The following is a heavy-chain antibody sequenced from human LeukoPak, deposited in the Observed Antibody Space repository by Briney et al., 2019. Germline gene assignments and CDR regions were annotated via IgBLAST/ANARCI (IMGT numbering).Heavy chain of an antibody. CDR3: ARPGPVYCSRTSCYESPRFDY. V-gene: IGHV4-34*01. D-gene: IGHD2-2*01. J-gene: IGHJ4*02. CDR1: GGSFSGYY. Sequence: PSETLSLTCAVYGGSFSGYYWSWIRQPPGKGLEWIGEINHSGSTNYNPSLKSRVTISVDTSKNQFSLKLSSVTAADTAVYYCARPGPVYCSRTSCYESPRFDYWGQGTLVTVSS. CDR2: INHSGST.